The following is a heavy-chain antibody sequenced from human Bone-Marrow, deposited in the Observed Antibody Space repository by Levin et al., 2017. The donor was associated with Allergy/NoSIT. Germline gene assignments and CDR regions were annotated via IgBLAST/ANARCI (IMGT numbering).Heavy chain of an antibody. CDR1: GFKFDDYA. CDR3: VRESDFWSGFTDV. J-gene: IGHJ6*04. CDR2: IRSKAYSKTT. D-gene: IGHD3-3*01. Sequence: GGSLRLSCAGSGFKFDDYAMSWVRQAPGKGLEWVGVIRSKAYSKTTEYGASVEGRFSISRDDANSIAYLQMNSLRTEDTAEYYCVRESDFWSGFTDVWGSGTAVTVSS. V-gene: IGHV3-49*04.